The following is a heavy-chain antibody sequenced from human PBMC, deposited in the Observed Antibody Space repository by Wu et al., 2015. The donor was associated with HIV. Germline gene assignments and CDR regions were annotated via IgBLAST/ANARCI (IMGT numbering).Heavy chain of an antibody. CDR3: ARVLAGTRAFDI. CDR1: GYTFTSYY. J-gene: IGHJ3*02. D-gene: IGHD2-15*01. V-gene: IGHV1-46*03. Sequence: QVQLVQSGPEVKKPGASVKVSCKASGYTFTSYYLHWVRQAPGQGLEWMGIINPSGGSTSYAQKFRGRVTMTRDTSTSTVYMELSSLRSEDTAVYYCARVLAGTRAFDIWGQGTLVTVSS. CDR2: INPSGGST.